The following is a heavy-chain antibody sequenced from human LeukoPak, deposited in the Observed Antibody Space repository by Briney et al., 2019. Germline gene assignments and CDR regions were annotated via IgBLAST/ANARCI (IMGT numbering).Heavy chain of an antibody. J-gene: IGHJ4*02. V-gene: IGHV3-74*01. CDR2: INSDGSSP. CDR3: ARDYQRLCNDY. Sequence: PGGSLRLSCAASGFTFSSYLMPWVRHAPGKGLVWVSRINSDGSSPSYADSVKGRFTISRDNAKNTLYLQVNSLRAEDTAVYYCARDYQRLCNDYWGQGTLVTVSS. CDR1: GFTFSSYL. D-gene: IGHD3-16*01.